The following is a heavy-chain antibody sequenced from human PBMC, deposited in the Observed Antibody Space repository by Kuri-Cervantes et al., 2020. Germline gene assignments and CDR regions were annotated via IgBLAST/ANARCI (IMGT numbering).Heavy chain of an antibody. CDR3: ARVVAATPYYYYYMDV. V-gene: IGHV3-7*01. D-gene: IGHD2-15*01. CDR2: IKQDGSEK. Sequence: GGSLRLSCAASGFSFRNFWMSWVRQAPGKGLEWVANIKQDGSEKYYVDSVKGRFTISRDNAKNSLYLQMNSLRAEDTAVYYCARVVAATPYYYYYMDVWGKGTTVTVSS. CDR1: GFSFRNFW. J-gene: IGHJ6*03.